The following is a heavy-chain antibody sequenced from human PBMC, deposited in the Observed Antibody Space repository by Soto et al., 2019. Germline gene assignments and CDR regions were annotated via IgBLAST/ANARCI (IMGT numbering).Heavy chain of an antibody. J-gene: IGHJ6*02. V-gene: IGHV5-10-1*01. D-gene: IGHD2-2*01. CDR2: IDPSDSYT. Sequence: GESLKISCKGSGYSFTSYWISWVRQMPGKGLEWMGRIDPSDSYTNYSPSFQGHVTISADKSISTAYLQWSSLKASDTAMYYCARYCSSTSCYGLTRGGYYYYGMDVWGQGTTVTVSS. CDR1: GYSFTSYW. CDR3: ARYCSSTSCYGLTRGGYYYYGMDV.